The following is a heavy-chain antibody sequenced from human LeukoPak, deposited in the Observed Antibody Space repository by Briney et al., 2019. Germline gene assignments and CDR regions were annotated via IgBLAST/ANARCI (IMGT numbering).Heavy chain of an antibody. CDR2: IIPIFGTA. J-gene: IGHJ3*02. V-gene: IGHV1-69*05. D-gene: IGHD2-21*01. CDR1: GGTFSSYA. Sequence: SVKVSCKASGGTFSSYAISWVRQAPGQGLEWMGGIIPIFGTANYAQKFQGRVTMTTDTSTSTAYMELRSLRSDDTAVYYCARDVSLAYCGGDCYSHDAFDIWGQGTMVTVSS. CDR3: ARDVSLAYCGGDCYSHDAFDI.